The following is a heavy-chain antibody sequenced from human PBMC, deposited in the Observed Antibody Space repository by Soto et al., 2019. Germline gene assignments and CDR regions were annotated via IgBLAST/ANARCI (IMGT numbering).Heavy chain of an antibody. V-gene: IGHV1-8*01. CDR3: ARGRFRRTWFDP. CDR1: GYTFTNYD. CDR2: MNPDSGNT. D-gene: IGHD3-16*01. Sequence: ASVKVSSKASGYTFTNYDIHWVRQATGQGLEWMGWMNPDSGNTGQSKQFQGRVTMTRDTSISTAYMEMSSLRSEDTAVYYCARGRFRRTWFDPRGHGTLVTVSS. J-gene: IGHJ5*02.